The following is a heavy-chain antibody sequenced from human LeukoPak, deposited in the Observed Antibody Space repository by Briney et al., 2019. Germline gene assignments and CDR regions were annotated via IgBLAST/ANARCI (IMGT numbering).Heavy chain of an antibody. CDR1: GFTFRNFA. D-gene: IGHD3-22*01. J-gene: IGHJ4*02. CDR3: AKFKGHYYYDSSGYCDN. V-gene: IGHV3-23*01. Sequence: GGSLRLSCVASGFTFRNFAMSWVRQAPGKGLEWVSAISAADGDNTYYADSVKGRFTIPRDNSENTLHLQISSLRAEDTAVYYCAKFKGHYYYDSSGYCDNWGQGTLVTVSS. CDR2: ISAADGDNT.